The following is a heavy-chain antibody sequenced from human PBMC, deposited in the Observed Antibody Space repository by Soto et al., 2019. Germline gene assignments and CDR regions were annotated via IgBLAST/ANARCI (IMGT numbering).Heavy chain of an antibody. Sequence: GASVKVSCKASGYTFTSYGISWVRQAPGQGLEWMGWISAYNGNTNYAQKLQGRVTMTTDTSTSTAYMELRSLRSDDTAVYYCARDHRTYDYFWGSYPSPRLLFDSCAQGTLVTGSS. CDR1: GYTFTSYG. CDR2: ISAYNGNT. CDR3: ARDHRTYDYFWGSYPSPRLLFDS. V-gene: IGHV1-18*04. D-gene: IGHD3-16*02. J-gene: IGHJ5*01.